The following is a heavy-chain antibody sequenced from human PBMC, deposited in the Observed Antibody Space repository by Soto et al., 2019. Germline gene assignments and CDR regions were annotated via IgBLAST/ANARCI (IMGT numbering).Heavy chain of an antibody. CDR3: ARVRGHQLLGWFDP. Sequence: QVQLQESGPGLVKPSQTLSLTCTVSGGSISSGGYYWSWIRQHPGKGLEWIGYIYHSGTTYYNPSLKSLVTISADTSKNQCSLKLTSVTAADTAVYYCARVRGHQLLGWFDPWGQGTLVTVSS. CDR2: IYHSGTT. CDR1: GGSISSGGYY. J-gene: IGHJ5*02. V-gene: IGHV4-31*01. D-gene: IGHD2-2*01.